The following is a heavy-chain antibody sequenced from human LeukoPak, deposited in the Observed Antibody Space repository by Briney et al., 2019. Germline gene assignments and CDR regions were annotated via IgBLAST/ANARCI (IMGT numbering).Heavy chain of an antibody. J-gene: IGHJ4*02. CDR1: GFTFSNYD. D-gene: IGHD5-24*01. V-gene: IGHV3-33*01. CDR3: ARHGYNYGFDY. Sequence: PGGSLRLSCAASGFTFSNYDVHWVRQAPGKGLEWVAVVWYDGSNKYYVDSVKGRFTISRDISKNTLYLQMNSLSAEDTAVSYCARHGYNYGFDYWGQGTLVTVSS. CDR2: VWYDGSNK.